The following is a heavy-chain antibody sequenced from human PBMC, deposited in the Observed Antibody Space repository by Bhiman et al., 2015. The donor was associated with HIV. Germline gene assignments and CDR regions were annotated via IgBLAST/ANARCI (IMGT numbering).Heavy chain of an antibody. CDR1: GFTFSSYG. J-gene: IGHJ4*02. CDR2: ISYDGSNK. Sequence: QVQLVESGGGVVQPGRSLRLSCAASGFTFSSYGMHWVRQAPGKGLEWVAVISYDGSNKYYADSVKGRFTISRDNSKNTLYLQMNSLRAEDTAVYYCAKDDATMVQGVTLFDYWGQGTRVTVSS. D-gene: IGHD3-10*01. V-gene: IGHV3-30*18. CDR3: AKDDATMVQGVTLFDY.